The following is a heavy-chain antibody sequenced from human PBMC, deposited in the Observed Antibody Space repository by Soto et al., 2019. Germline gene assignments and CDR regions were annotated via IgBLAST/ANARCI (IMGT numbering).Heavy chain of an antibody. Sequence: EVRLLESGGGLVQPGGSLRLSCAASGFTYTNYAMTWVRQTPGKGLEWVSTISTSGGNRYYADSVKGPFTISRDNSENTVYLQMNSLRVDDTDLYYCAKERAARGIDYWGPGTLVTVSS. J-gene: IGHJ4*02. CDR3: AKERAARGIDY. CDR2: ISTSGGNR. V-gene: IGHV3-23*01. D-gene: IGHD6-6*01. CDR1: GFTYTNYA.